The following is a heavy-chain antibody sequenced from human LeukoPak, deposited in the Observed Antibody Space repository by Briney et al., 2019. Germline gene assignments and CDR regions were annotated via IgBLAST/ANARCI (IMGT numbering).Heavy chain of an antibody. J-gene: IGHJ6*03. Sequence: ASVKVSCKASGYTFTGYYMHWVRQAPGQGLEWMGWINPNSGGTNYAQTFQGRVTMTRDTSISTAYMELSRLRSDDTAVYYCARDLPHYDSSGYFPAGYYYYYMDVWGKGTTVTVSS. CDR2: INPNSGGT. CDR1: GYTFTGYY. CDR3: ARDLPHYDSSGYFPAGYYYYYMDV. D-gene: IGHD3-22*01. V-gene: IGHV1-2*02.